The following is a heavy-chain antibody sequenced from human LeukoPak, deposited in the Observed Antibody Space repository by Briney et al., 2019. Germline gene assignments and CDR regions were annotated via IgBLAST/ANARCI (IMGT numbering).Heavy chain of an antibody. CDR3: TGFGEGY. J-gene: IGHJ4*02. V-gene: IGHV3-15*01. D-gene: IGHD3-10*01. CDR1: GFTFSNAW. Sequence: GGSLRLSCAASGFTFSNAWMSWVRQAPGKGLEWVGLIKSKNHGGTIDYAEPVKGRFTISRDDSKNTHYLQMNSLKTEDTAVYYCTGFGEGYWGQGTPVTVSS. CDR2: IKSKNHGGTI.